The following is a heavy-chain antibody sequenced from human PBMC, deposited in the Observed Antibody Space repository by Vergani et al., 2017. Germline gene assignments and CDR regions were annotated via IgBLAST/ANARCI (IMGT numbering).Heavy chain of an antibody. Sequence: QVQLVESGGGVVQPGRSLRLSCAASGFTFSSYAMHWVRQAPGKGLEWVAVISYDGSNKYYADSVKGRFTISRDNSKNTLYLQMNSLRAEDTAVYYCARAPRSSGYVFDYWGQGTLVTVSS. CDR1: GFTFSSYA. D-gene: IGHD3-22*01. CDR3: ARAPRSSGYVFDY. J-gene: IGHJ4*02. V-gene: IGHV3-30-3*01. CDR2: ISYDGSNK.